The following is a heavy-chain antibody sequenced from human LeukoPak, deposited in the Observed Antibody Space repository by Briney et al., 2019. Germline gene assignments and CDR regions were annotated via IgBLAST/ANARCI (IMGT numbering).Heavy chain of an antibody. Sequence: MPGGSQRLSCAASGFTFSSYSMNWVRQAPGKGLEWVSSISSSSSYIYYADSVKGRFTISRDNAKNSLYLQMNSLRAEDTAVYYCARDPYDFWSGSPLGGMDIWGQGTTVTVSS. CDR3: ARDPYDFWSGSPLGGMDI. CDR2: ISSSSSYI. CDR1: GFTFSSYS. D-gene: IGHD3-3*01. V-gene: IGHV3-21*01. J-gene: IGHJ6*02.